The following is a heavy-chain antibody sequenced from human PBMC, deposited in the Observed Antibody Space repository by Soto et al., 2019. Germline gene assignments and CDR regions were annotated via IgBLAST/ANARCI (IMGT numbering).Heavy chain of an antibody. CDR2: TYYRSKWYN. V-gene: IGHV6-1*01. CDR3: ATDRYYHSSGLNWLDP. Sequence: SQTLSLTCAISGDSVSSNSAAWNWIRQSPSRGLEWLGRTYYRSKWYNDYAVSVKSRITINPDTSKNQFSLQLNSVTPEDTAVYYCATDRYYHSSGLNWLDPWGQGTLVTVSS. J-gene: IGHJ5*02. D-gene: IGHD3-22*01. CDR1: GDSVSSNSAA.